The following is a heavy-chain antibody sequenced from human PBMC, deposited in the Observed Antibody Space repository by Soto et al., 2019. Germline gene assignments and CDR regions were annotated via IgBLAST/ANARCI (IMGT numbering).Heavy chain of an antibody. CDR3: ARIPMVRGIFWFDP. J-gene: IGHJ5*02. CDR2: IYYSGST. V-gene: IGHV4-30-4*01. Sequence: SETLSLTCTVSGGSISSGDYYWSWIRQPPGKGLEWIGYIYYSGSTYYNPSLKSRVTISVDTSKNQFSLKLSSVTAADTAVYYCARIPMVRGIFWFDPWGQGTLVT. CDR1: GGSISSGDYY. D-gene: IGHD3-10*01.